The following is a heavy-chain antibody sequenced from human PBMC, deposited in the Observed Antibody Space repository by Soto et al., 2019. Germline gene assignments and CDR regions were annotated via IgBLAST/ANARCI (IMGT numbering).Heavy chain of an antibody. J-gene: IGHJ4*02. V-gene: IGHV4-30-2*01. CDR2: IYHTGAT. Sequence: QLQLQESGSGLVKPSQTLSLTCVVSGGSISSGDYSWSWIRQPPGKGLEWIGYIYHTGATYSNPSLKSRGTISVDTSKNHFSLRLSSVAAADTAVYYCARGRAGLIDYWGQGTLVTVSS. CDR3: ARGRAGLIDY. CDR1: GGSISSGDYS. D-gene: IGHD3-10*01.